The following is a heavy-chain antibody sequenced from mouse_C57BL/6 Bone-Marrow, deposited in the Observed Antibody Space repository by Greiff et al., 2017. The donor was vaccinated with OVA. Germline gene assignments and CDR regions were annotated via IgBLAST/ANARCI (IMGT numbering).Heavy chain of an antibody. V-gene: IGHV2-4*01. D-gene: IGHD1-1*01. CDR1: GFSLTSYG. J-gene: IGHJ3*01. CDR3: AIARADYYGSSFWFAY. Sequence: VQLQQSGPGLVQPSQSLSITCTVSGFSLTSYGVHWVRQPPGKGLEWLGVIWSGGSTDYTAAFISRLSISKDNSKSQVFFKMNSLQADDTAIYYCAIARADYYGSSFWFAYWGQGTLVTVSA. CDR2: IWSGGST.